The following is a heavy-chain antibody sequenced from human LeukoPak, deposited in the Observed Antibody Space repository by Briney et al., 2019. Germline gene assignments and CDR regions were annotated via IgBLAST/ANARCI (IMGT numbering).Heavy chain of an antibody. CDR1: GGSISSSNW. J-gene: IGHJ4*02. CDR3: ARQDYGINTSCYDY. D-gene: IGHD3-16*01. Sequence: SETLSLTCVVSGGSISSSNWWSWVRQPPGKGLEWIGEISHNGLTNYNPSLKSRVTISIDKPKNQFSLKLSSVTAADTAIYYCARQDYGINTSCYDYWGQGTLVTVSS. V-gene: IGHV4-4*02. CDR2: ISHNGLT.